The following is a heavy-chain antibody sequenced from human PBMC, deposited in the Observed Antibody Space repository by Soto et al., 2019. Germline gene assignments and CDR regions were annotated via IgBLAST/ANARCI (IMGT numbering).Heavy chain of an antibody. CDR2: IYSGGST. D-gene: IGHD6-19*01. V-gene: IGHV3-53*04. J-gene: IGHJ3*02. Sequence: GGSLRLSCAASGFTVSSNYMSWVRQAPGKGLEWVSVIYSGGSTYYADSVKGRFTISRHNSKNTLYLQMNSLRAEDTTVYYCARDSHRNSSGWYKHDFDAFDIWGQGTMVTVSS. CDR3: ARDSHRNSSGWYKHDFDAFDI. CDR1: GFTVSSNY.